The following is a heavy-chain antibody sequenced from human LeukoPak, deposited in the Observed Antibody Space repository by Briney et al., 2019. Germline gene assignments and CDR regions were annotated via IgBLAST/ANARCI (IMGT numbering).Heavy chain of an antibody. CDR2: INHSGST. CDR1: GGSFSGYY. CDR3: ARDQRYYYGSGSYYRSPFDY. V-gene: IGHV4-34*01. J-gene: IGHJ4*02. D-gene: IGHD3-10*01. Sequence: SETLSLTCAVYGGSFSGYYWSWIRQPPGKGLGWIGEINHSGSTNYNPSLKSRVTISVDTSKNQFSLKLSSVTAADTAVYYCARDQRYYYGSGSYYRSPFDYWGQGTLVTVSS.